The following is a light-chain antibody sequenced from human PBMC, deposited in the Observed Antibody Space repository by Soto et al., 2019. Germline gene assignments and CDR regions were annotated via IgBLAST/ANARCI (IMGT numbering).Light chain of an antibody. V-gene: IGLV2-23*01. J-gene: IGLJ1*01. Sequence: QAVLTQPASVSGSPGQSITISCTGTSSDVGSYNLVSWYQQHPGKAPKLMIYEGSKRPAVVSNRFSGSKSGNTASLTISGLQGEDEADYYCCSYAGSSLYVFGTGTKVTVL. CDR2: EGS. CDR3: CSYAGSSLYV. CDR1: SSDVGSYNL.